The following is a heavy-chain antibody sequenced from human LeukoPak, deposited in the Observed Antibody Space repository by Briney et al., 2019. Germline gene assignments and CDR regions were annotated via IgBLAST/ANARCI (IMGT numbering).Heavy chain of an antibody. V-gene: IGHV4-59*08. CDR2: IFHSGTI. J-gene: IGHJ6*03. CDR3: ARTRPQDYATSYMDV. CDR1: GDSISSDY. Sequence: PSDSLSLTCNVSGDSISSDYWSWIRQTPGKGLEWIGFIFHSGTIDYNPSLQSRATISIDTSRKSFSLKLLSVTAADTAVYYCARTRPQDYATSYMDVWGTGATVTVSS. D-gene: IGHD1-26*01.